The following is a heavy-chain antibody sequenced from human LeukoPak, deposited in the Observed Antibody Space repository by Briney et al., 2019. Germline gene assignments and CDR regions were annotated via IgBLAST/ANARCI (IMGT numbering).Heavy chain of an antibody. CDR2: IHYSGST. CDR3: ARDLRVPSPIAPHYYGMDV. CDR1: GGSISNYY. D-gene: IGHD2-2*02. V-gene: IGHV4-59*01. Sequence: KPSETLSLTCAASGGSISNYYWSWIRQPPGKGLEWIGYIHYSGSTNYNPSLKSRVTISVDTSKNQFSLKLSSVTAADTAVYYCARDLRVPSPIAPHYYGMDVWGQGTTVTVSS. J-gene: IGHJ6*02.